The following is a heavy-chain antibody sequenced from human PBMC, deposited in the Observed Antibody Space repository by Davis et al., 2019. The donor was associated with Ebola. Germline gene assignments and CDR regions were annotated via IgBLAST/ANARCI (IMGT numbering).Heavy chain of an antibody. V-gene: IGHV3-48*02. Sequence: GESLKISCAASGLTFSSYSMNWVRQAPGKGLEWFSYISSSSSTIYYADSVKDRFTISRDNAKNSLYLQMNSLRDEDTAVYYCTRGRYGSGSYPFYFDYWGQGTLVTVSS. CDR1: GLTFSSYS. CDR2: ISSSSSTI. J-gene: IGHJ4*02. D-gene: IGHD3-10*01. CDR3: TRGRYGSGSYPFYFDY.